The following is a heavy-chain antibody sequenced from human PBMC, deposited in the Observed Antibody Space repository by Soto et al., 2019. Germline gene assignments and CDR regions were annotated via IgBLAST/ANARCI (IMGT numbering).Heavy chain of an antibody. J-gene: IGHJ3*02. CDR1: GGSVRSSSYY. CDR2: IYYSGST. D-gene: IGHD1-26*01. V-gene: IGHV4-61*01. CDR3: AGVSSYGIYGSDAFDI. Sequence: SETLSLTCTVSGGSVRSSSYYWTYIRQPPGKGLEWIGHIYYSGSTNYNPSLKTRVTISEHTSKNQFSLKLSSVTAADTAVFYCAGVSSYGIYGSDAFDIWGQGTMVTVSS.